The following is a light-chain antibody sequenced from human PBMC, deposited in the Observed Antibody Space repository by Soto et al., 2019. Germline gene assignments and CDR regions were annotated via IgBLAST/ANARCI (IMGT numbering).Light chain of an antibody. CDR3: CSFADFTYV. CDR1: SSDIGSYDL. Sequence: QSALTQPASVSGSPGQTITISCTGTSSDIGSYDLVSWYQQHPGTAPKLIIYEVTKRPSGVSTRFSGSKSGDTASLAISGLQAVDDAYYYCCSFADFTYVFGSGTKVTVL. V-gene: IGLV2-23*02. J-gene: IGLJ1*01. CDR2: EVT.